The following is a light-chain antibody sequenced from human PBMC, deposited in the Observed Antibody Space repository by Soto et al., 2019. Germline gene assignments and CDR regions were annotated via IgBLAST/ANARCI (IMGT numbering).Light chain of an antibody. CDR3: QQYGLT. J-gene: IGKJ4*01. CDR2: DAS. V-gene: IGKV3-20*01. CDR1: QSVSSKY. Sequence: EIVFTQSPGSLSLSPGERATLSCRASQSVSSKYLGWYQQKPGQSPRLLIYDASSRATGIPDRFSGSGSGTDFTLTISRLEPEDFSVYYCQQYGLTFGGGTKVDIK.